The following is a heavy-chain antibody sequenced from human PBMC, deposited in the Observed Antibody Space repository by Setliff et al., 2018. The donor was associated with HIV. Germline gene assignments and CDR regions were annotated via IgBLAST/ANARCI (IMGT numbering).Heavy chain of an antibody. V-gene: IGHV1-18*01. CDR3: ARDSEAGV. D-gene: IGHD3-10*01. J-gene: IGHJ4*02. Sequence: GASVKVSCKASGGSFSSYGISWVRQAPGQGLEWMGWISTYNGNTNYAQKFQGRVTLTTDTSTNTAYMELRGLKSDDTAMYYCARDSEAGVWGQGTLVTVSS. CDR1: GGSFSSYG. CDR2: ISTYNGNT.